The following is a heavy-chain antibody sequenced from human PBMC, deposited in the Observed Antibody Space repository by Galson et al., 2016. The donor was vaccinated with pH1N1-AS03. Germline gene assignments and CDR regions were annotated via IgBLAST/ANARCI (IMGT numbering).Heavy chain of an antibody. CDR1: GYTFSAYY. D-gene: IGHD1-26*01. V-gene: IGHV1-2*06. Sequence: SVKVSCKASGYTFSAYYMHWVRQAPGQGLEWLGRINSKNGDTDYAPKFRDRLTMTRDTSITTVYLELRSLTSGDTALYYCATPQSLKVGATSAFDLWGRGTLVTVTS. CDR3: ATPQSLKVGATSAFDL. J-gene: IGHJ2*01. CDR2: INSKNGDT.